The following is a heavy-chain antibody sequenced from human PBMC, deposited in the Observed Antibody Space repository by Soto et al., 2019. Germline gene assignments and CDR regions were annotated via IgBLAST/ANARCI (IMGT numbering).Heavy chain of an antibody. V-gene: IGHV3-53*01. D-gene: IGHD1-26*01. CDR3: ARHRHPRGTVGATSPLDP. CDR2: HYSGGST. Sequence: GGSLRLSCAISGFSVSSHYLSWLRQAPGKGLEWVSVHYSGGSTYYADSVQGRFTISRDKSNNTLYLQMRRVRAEDTAVYFCARHRHPRGTVGATSPLDPWGQGTQVTVSS. J-gene: IGHJ5*02. CDR1: GFSVSSHY.